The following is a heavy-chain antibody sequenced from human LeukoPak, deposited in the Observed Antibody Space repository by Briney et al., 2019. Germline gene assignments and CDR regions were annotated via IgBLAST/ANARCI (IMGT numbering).Heavy chain of an antibody. CDR1: GFTFSDAW. D-gene: IGHD6-19*01. Sequence: PGGSLRLSCAGSGFTFSDAWMSWVRQAPGKGLELVGRIKTKTDGGTTDYAAPVKGRFTISRDDSQNTLYMEMNSLKTEDTAVYYCTTDRRYSSFYWGQGTLVTVSS. CDR2: IKTKTDGGTT. J-gene: IGHJ4*02. V-gene: IGHV3-15*01. CDR3: TTDRRYSSFY.